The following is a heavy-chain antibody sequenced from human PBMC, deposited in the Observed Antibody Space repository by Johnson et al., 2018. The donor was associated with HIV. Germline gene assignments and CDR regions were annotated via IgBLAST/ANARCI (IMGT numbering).Heavy chain of an antibody. Sequence: MLLVESGGRVVRPGESLRLSCAASGFTFDDYGMSWVRQAPGKGLEWVSGINWNGGSTGYADSVKGRFTISRDNAKNSLYLQMNSLRAEDTALYYCARDGEYCSGGSCSDAFDIWGQGTMVTVSS. CDR1: GFTFDDYG. J-gene: IGHJ3*02. D-gene: IGHD2-15*01. CDR3: ARDGEYCSGGSCSDAFDI. V-gene: IGHV3-20*04. CDR2: INWNGGST.